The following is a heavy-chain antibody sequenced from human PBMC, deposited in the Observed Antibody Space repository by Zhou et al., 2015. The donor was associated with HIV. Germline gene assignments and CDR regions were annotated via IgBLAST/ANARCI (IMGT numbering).Heavy chain of an antibody. J-gene: IGHJ6*04. Sequence: EVQLVESGGDSVHPGGSLRLSCTASGFTFSYYWMHWVRRGPGKGLEWVTRINGDGSDIIYADSVKGRFTVSRDNVEKTLYLEMTNLRPDDAGIYFCARDLGPLRNYMDVWGTGTAVVVSP. V-gene: IGHV3-74*01. CDR1: GFTFSYYW. CDR2: INGDGSDI. D-gene: IGHD5-24*01. CDR3: ARDLGPLRNYMDV.